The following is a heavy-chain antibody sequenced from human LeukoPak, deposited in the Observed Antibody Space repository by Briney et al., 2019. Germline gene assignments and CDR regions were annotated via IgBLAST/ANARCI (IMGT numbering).Heavy chain of an antibody. V-gene: IGHV3-21*01. D-gene: IGHD3-22*01. Sequence: PGGSLRLSCAASGFTFSSYSMNWVRQAPGKGLEWVSSISSSSSYIYYADSVKGRFTISRDNAKNSLYLQMNSLRAEDTAVYYCASGMGYYDSSGPDAFDIWGQGTMVTVSS. CDR2: ISSSSSYI. CDR1: GFTFSSYS. J-gene: IGHJ3*02. CDR3: ASGMGYYDSSGPDAFDI.